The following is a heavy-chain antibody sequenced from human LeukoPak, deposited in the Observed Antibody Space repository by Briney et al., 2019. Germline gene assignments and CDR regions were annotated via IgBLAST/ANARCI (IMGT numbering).Heavy chain of an antibody. CDR2: ISSNGGST. CDR3: ARGSSASLFSEFDF. D-gene: IGHD3-3*01. CDR1: GFTFSNYA. J-gene: IGHJ4*02. Sequence: GWSLRLSCAATGFTFSNYAMHWVGQAPGRGLEYVSAISSNGGSTYYADSVKGRFTISRDNYKNMLYLQMGSRRAEDMVVYYCARGSSASLFSEFDFWGQGTLVTVSS. V-gene: IGHV3-64*02.